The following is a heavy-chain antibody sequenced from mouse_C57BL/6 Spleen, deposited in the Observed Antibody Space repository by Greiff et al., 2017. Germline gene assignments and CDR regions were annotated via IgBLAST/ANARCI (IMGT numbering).Heavy chain of an antibody. V-gene: IGHV5-9*01. CDR2: ISGGGGNT. J-gene: IGHJ4*01. CDR3: ARPEMDY. Sequence: EVQLQESGGGLVKPGGSLKLSCAASGFTFSSYTMSWVRQTPEKRLEWVATISGGGGNTYYPESVKGRFTISRDNAKNTLYLQMSRLRTEDTALYYCARPEMDYWGQGTSVTVSS. CDR1: GFTFSSYT.